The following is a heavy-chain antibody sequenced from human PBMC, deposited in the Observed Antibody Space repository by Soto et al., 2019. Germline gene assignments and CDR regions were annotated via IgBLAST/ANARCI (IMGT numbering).Heavy chain of an antibody. V-gene: IGHV1-69*01. J-gene: IGHJ4*02. CDR2: IIPIFGTA. D-gene: IGHD3-22*01. CDR3: ASGRQYYDSSAHYFDY. CDR1: GGTFSSYA. Sequence: QVQLVQSGAEVKKPGSSVKVSCKASGGTFSSYAISWVRQAPGQGLEWMGGIIPIFGTANYAQKFQGRVTITADESTSTTYMELSSLRSEDTAVYYCASGRQYYDSSAHYFDYWGQGTLVTVSS.